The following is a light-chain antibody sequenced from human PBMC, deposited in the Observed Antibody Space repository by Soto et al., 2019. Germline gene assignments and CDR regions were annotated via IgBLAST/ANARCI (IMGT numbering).Light chain of an antibody. V-gene: IGLV4-69*01. CDR1: SGHSTYA. CDR3: QTWGTSVV. CDR2: VNSDGSH. Sequence: QPVLTQSPSASASLGASVKLTCTLSSGHSTYAISWHQQQPEKGPRYLMKVNSDGSHSKGGGIPDRFSGSSSGAERYLTISSLQTEDEADYYCQTWGTSVVFGGGTKVTVL. J-gene: IGLJ2*01.